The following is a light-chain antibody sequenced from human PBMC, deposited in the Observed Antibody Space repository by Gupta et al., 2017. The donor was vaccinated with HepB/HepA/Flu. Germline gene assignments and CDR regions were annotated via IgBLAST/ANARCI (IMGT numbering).Light chain of an antibody. CDR2: DVR. CDR3: SSYTSSNTWV. Sequence: QSALTQPASVSGSPGQSITISCTGTSSDVGDYNYVSWYQQRPGKAPKLMIYDVRNRPSGVSNSFSGSKSGNTASLIISGLQAEDEADYYCSSYTSSNTWVFGGGTKLTVL. J-gene: IGLJ3*02. CDR1: SSDVGDYNY. V-gene: IGLV2-14*03.